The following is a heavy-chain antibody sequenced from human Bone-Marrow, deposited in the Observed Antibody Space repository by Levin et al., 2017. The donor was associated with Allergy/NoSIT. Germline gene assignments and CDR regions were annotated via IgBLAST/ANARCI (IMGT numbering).Heavy chain of an antibody. D-gene: IGHD3-10*01. CDR3: ARHLLSGSGSYLAD. CDR2: IDPTDSYP. Sequence: GESLKISCKASGYSFTNYWITWVRQKPGKGLEWMGNIDPTDSYPNYGPSFEGHVTMSTDKADTTASLRWSSLKASDTATYFCARHLLSGSGSYLADWGPGTVVTVSS. CDR1: GYSFTNYW. V-gene: IGHV5-10-1*01. J-gene: IGHJ1*01.